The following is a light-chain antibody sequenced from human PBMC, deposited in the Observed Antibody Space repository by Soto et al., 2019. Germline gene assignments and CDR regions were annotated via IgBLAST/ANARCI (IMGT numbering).Light chain of an antibody. Sequence: EIVMTQSPATLSVSPGDRATLSCRASQSITSNLAWYQQKPGQAPRLLIYDASTRATGIPARFSGSASGTEFTLTISSLQSEDFALYFCQQYNNWPPTTFGGGTKVEIK. CDR3: QQYNNWPPTT. CDR2: DAS. J-gene: IGKJ4*01. CDR1: QSITSN. V-gene: IGKV3-15*01.